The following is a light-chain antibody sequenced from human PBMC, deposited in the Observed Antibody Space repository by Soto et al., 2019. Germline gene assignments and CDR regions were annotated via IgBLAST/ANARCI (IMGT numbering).Light chain of an antibody. Sequence: QSALTQPPSASGAPGQSVTISCTGTSSDVGAYNDVSWYQQYPGKAPKLMIYDVSKRPSGVPPRFCGSKAGNTASLTVSGLQSEDEAHYYCTSYVGRDTGVFGGGTKLTVL. CDR3: TSYVGRDTGV. V-gene: IGLV2-8*01. CDR1: SSDVGAYND. J-gene: IGLJ3*02. CDR2: DVS.